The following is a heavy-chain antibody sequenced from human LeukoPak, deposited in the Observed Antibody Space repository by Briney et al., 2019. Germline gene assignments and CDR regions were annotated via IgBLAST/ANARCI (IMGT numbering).Heavy chain of an antibody. CDR3: ARDNSGWYGLDV. CDR2: MYDSGST. CDR1: GDSITLFY. Sequence: SETLSLTCTVSGDSITLFYWSWLRQPAGEGLEWIGRMYDSGSTNYNPSLKGRVTMSADTSKNHFSLKLSSVTAADTAVYYCARDNSGWYGLDVWGQGTTVTVSS. J-gene: IGHJ6*02. D-gene: IGHD6-19*01. V-gene: IGHV4-4*07.